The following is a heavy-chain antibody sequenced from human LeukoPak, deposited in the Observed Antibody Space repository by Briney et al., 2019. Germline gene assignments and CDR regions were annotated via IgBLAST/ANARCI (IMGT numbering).Heavy chain of an antibody. Sequence: SGGSLRLSCAASGFTFSNAWMSWVRQAPGKGLEWVGRIKSKTDGGTTDYAAPVKGRFTISRDDSKNTLYLQMNSLKTEDTAVYYCATEPQLLWGFFDYWGQGTLVTVSS. CDR1: GFTFSNAW. J-gene: IGHJ4*02. V-gene: IGHV3-15*01. CDR3: ATEPQLLWGFFDY. D-gene: IGHD2-2*01. CDR2: IKSKTDGGTT.